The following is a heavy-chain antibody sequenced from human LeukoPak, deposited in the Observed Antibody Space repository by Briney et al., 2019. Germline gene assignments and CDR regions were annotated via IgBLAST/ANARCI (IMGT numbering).Heavy chain of an antibody. J-gene: IGHJ4*02. V-gene: IGHV1-2*02. CDR3: ARDGKQLAHDY. CDR1: GYTFTGYY. Sequence: ASVKVSCKASGYTFTGYYMHWVRQAPGQGREWMGWISPNSGGTNYAQKFQGRVTMARGTSSSTAYMELSSLRSDDTAVYYCARDGKQLAHDYWGQGTLVTVSS. D-gene: IGHD6-13*01. CDR2: ISPNSGGT.